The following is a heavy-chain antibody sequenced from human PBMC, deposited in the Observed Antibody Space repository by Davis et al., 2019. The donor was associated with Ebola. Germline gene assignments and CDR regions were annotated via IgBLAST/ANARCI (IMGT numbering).Heavy chain of an antibody. Sequence: GGSLRLSCAASGFTFSSYTMNWVRQAPGKGLEWVSYISSRSSTIFYADSVKGRFTISRDNAKNSLFLQMNSLRAEDTAVYYCARGPSTGNSFSHWGQGTLVTVSS. CDR3: ARGPSTGNSFSH. CDR2: ISSRSSTI. V-gene: IGHV3-48*04. D-gene: IGHD4-23*01. J-gene: IGHJ4*02. CDR1: GFTFSSYT.